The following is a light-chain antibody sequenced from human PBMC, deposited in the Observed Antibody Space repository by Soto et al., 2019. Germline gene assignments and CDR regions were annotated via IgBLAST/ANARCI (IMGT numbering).Light chain of an antibody. Sequence: EIVFTQSPGTLSLSPGERATLSCRASQSVSSNYLAWYQQRPGQAPSLLIYGASSRATGIPDRFSGSGSGTDFTLTISRLEPEDFAVYYCQQYGSSPITFGQGTRLEIK. V-gene: IGKV3-20*01. J-gene: IGKJ5*01. CDR2: GAS. CDR3: QQYGSSPIT. CDR1: QSVSSNY.